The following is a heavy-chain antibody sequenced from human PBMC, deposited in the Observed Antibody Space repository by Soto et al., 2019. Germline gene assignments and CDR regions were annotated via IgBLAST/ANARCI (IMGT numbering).Heavy chain of an antibody. J-gene: IGHJ4*02. CDR1: GFTFRTFA. V-gene: IGHV3-33*01. CDR3: ARGGGNFDFWSAYFIDY. CDR2: IWYDGSDK. D-gene: IGHD3-3*01. Sequence: PGGSLRLSCAASGFTFRTFAMHWVRRPPGKGLEWVTTIWYDGSDKYYADSVKGRFTISRDNSKNTLYLHVNSLVAEDTAVYYCARGGGNFDFWSAYFIDYWGQGTLVTVSS.